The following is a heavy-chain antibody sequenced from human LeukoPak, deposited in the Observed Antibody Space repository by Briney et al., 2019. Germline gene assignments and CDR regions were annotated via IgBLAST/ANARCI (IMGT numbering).Heavy chain of an antibody. J-gene: IGHJ4*02. V-gene: IGHV4-59*01. CDR1: GGSISTSW. Sequence: SETLSLTCTVSGGSISTSWWSWIRQPPGKGLEWIGYISYSGSTNYNPSLKSRVTISVDTSKNQFSLKLSSVTAADTAVYYCARAEVVRGVIIKSGYWGQGTLVTVSS. CDR3: ARAEVVRGVIIKSGY. CDR2: ISYSGST. D-gene: IGHD3-10*02.